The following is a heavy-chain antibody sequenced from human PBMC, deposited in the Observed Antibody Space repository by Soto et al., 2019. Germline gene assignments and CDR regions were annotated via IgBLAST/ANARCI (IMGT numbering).Heavy chain of an antibody. CDR1: GFTFSSYS. V-gene: IGHV3-21*01. J-gene: IGHJ6*03. Sequence: GGSLRLSCAASGFTFSSYSMNWVRQAPGKGLEWVSSISSSSSYIYYADSVKGRFTISRDNAKNSLYLQMNSLRAEDTAVYYCARTSGVLTGYALYYYYYMDVWGKGTTVTVSS. D-gene: IGHD3-9*01. CDR2: ISSSSSYI. CDR3: ARTSGVLTGYALYYYYYMDV.